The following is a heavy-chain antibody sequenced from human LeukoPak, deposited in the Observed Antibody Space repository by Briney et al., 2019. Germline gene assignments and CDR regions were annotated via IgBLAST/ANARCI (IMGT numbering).Heavy chain of an antibody. V-gene: IGHV3-23*01. CDR1: GFTFSSYA. J-gene: IGHJ4*02. D-gene: IGHD3-10*01. CDR3: AKDLITMVRGLNFDY. Sequence: PGGSLRLSCAASGFTFSSYAMSWVRQAPGKGLEWVSAISGSGGSTYYADSVKGRFTISRDNSKNTLYLQMNSLRAEDTAVYYCAKDLITMVRGLNFDYWAQGTLVTVSS. CDR2: ISGSGGST.